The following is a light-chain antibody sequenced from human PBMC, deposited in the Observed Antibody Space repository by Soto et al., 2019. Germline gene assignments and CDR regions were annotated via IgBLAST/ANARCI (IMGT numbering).Light chain of an antibody. V-gene: IGKV3-11*01. CDR3: HQRQSWPRT. CDR1: QYINTR. J-gene: IGKJ1*01. Sequence: EIVLTQSPATLSSFPGDRVTLSCSASQYINTRLAWYQHRPGQAPRLLIYQTSIRAAGIPARFSASGTGTDFPLTISDVQPEDFAVYDCHQRQSWPRTFGQGTKVDI. CDR2: QTS.